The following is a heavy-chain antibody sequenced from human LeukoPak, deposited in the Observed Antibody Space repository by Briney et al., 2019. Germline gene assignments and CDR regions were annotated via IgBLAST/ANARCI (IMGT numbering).Heavy chain of an antibody. Sequence: GGSLRLSCAASGFTFSSYAMHWVRQAPGKGLEWVAVISYDGSNKYYADSEKGRFTISRDNSEITLYLQMNSLRAEDTAVYYCAKADFDWLLHPHYYYYYMDVWGKGTTVTISS. CDR2: ISYDGSNK. J-gene: IGHJ6*03. CDR3: AKADFDWLLHPHYYYYYMDV. D-gene: IGHD3-9*01. V-gene: IGHV3-30*04. CDR1: GFTFSSYA.